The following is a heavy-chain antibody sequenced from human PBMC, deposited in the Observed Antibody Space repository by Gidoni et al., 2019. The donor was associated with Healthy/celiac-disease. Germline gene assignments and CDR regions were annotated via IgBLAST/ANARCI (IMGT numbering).Heavy chain of an antibody. D-gene: IGHD4-17*01. CDR3: ARGRDGDPDFDY. Sequence: EGQLVEAGGGLVEPGGSLRLACAASGFTFSSNFMSWVSQAPGKGLVWVSFIYRGGCTYYADSVQGRFTISSHNSKNTLYLQMNSLRAEDTAVYYCARGRDGDPDFDYWGQGTLVTVSS. CDR2: IYRGGCT. J-gene: IGHJ4*02. V-gene: IGHV3-53*04. CDR1: GFTFSSNF.